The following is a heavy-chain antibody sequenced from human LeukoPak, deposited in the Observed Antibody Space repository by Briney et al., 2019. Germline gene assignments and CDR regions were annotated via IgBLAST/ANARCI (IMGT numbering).Heavy chain of an antibody. CDR3: ARARSGSYDDY. J-gene: IGHJ4*02. CDR2: INWNGGST. V-gene: IGHV3-20*04. Sequence: GGTLRLSCAASGFTFSSYGMSWVRQAPGKGLEWVSGINWNGGSTGYADSVKGRFTISRDNAKNSLYLQMNSLRAEDTALYYCARARSGSYDDYWGQGTLVTVSS. D-gene: IGHD1-26*01. CDR1: GFTFSSYG.